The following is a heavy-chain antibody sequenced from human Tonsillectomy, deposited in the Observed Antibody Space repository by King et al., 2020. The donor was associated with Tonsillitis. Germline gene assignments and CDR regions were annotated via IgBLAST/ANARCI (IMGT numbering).Heavy chain of an antibody. Sequence: VQLQESGPGLVKPSETLSLTCTFSGGSISSYYWSWIRQPPGKGLEWVGYIYYSGSTNYNPSLKRRVTISVDTSKNQFSLKLGSVTAADTAVYYCASLTAMVPYYYYYMDVWGKGTTVTVSS. J-gene: IGHJ6*03. D-gene: IGHD5-18*01. CDR3: ASLTAMVPYYYYYMDV. CDR1: GGSISSYY. CDR2: IYYSGST. V-gene: IGHV4-59*01.